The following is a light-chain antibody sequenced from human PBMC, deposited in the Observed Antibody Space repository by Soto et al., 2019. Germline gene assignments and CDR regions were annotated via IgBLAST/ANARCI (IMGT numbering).Light chain of an antibody. V-gene: IGLV1-40*01. CDR1: SSNLGAGFD. Sequence: QSVLTQPPSVSGAPGQGVTISCTGSSSNLGAGFDVHWYQQLPGTAPKLLMYGNNNRPSGVPDRFSGSRSGTSASLAITGLQTEDEGDYYCLSYDSSLRGWVFGGETKLTVL. CDR2: GNN. J-gene: IGLJ3*02. CDR3: LSYDSSLRGWV.